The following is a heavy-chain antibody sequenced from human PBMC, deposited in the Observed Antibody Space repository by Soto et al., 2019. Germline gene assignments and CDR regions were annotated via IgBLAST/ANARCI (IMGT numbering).Heavy chain of an antibody. D-gene: IGHD3-22*01. V-gene: IGHV4-34*02. J-gene: IGHJ3*02. CDR2: INHGGST. Sequence: QVPLQQWGAGLLKPSETLSLTCAVYGGSFSGYCWTWIRQAPGKGLEWIGEINHGGSTNYNPSLKSRVTISVDTSKNQFSLKLSSVTAADTAVYYCARHFDSSGYYYGTDAFDIWGQGTMVTVSS. CDR1: GGSFSGYC. CDR3: ARHFDSSGYYYGTDAFDI.